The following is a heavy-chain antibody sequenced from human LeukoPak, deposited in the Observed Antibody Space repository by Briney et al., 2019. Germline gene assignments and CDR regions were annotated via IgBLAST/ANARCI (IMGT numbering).Heavy chain of an antibody. Sequence: NVASVKVSCKASGYTFTYRYLHWVRQAPGQALEWMGWITPFNGNTNYAQKFQDRVTITRGRSMSTAYMELSSLRSEDTAMYYCAVNVGIAAAGDYYGMDVWGKGTTVTVSS. D-gene: IGHD6-13*01. CDR2: ITPFNGNT. J-gene: IGHJ6*04. CDR1: GYTFTYRY. V-gene: IGHV1-45*02. CDR3: AVNVGIAAAGDYYGMDV.